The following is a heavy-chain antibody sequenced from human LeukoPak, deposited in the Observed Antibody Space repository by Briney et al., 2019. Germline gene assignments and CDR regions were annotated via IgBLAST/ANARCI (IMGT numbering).Heavy chain of an antibody. J-gene: IGHJ4*02. CDR1: GFTFGDYA. Sequence: GGSLRLSCTASGFTFGDYAMSWFRQAPGKGLEWVGFIRSKAYGGTTEYAASVKGRFTISRDDSKSIAYLQMHSLKTEDTAVYYCTRVLGLVIHITTFDYWGQGTLVTVSS. CDR2: IRSKAYGGTT. CDR3: TRVLGLVIHITTFDY. V-gene: IGHV3-49*03. D-gene: IGHD3-9*01.